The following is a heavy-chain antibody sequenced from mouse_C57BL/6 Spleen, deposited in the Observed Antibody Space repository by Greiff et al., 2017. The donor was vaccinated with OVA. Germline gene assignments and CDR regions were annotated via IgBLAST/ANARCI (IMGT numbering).Heavy chain of an antibody. Sequence: QVQLKESGPGLVQPSQSLSITCTVSGFSLTSYGVHWVRQSPGKGLEWLGVIWRGGSTAYNAAFMSRLSITKDKSKSQVFFKMNSLQADDTAIYYCAKNRGSSYWYFDVWGTGTTVTVSS. CDR1: GFSLTSYG. J-gene: IGHJ1*03. D-gene: IGHD1-1*01. V-gene: IGHV2-5*01. CDR2: IWRGGST. CDR3: AKNRGSSYWYFDV.